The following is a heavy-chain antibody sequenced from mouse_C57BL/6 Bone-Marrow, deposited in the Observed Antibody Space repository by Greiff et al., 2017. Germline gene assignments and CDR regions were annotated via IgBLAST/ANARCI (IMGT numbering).Heavy chain of an antibody. Sequence: QVQLQQSGAELVRPGTSVKVSCKASGYAFTNYLIEWVKQRPGQGLEWIGVINPGSGGTNYNEKFKGKATLTADKSSSTAYMQLSSLTSEDSAVSFCARPYDYDDGYYAMDYWGQGTSVTVSS. J-gene: IGHJ4*01. CDR2: INPGSGGT. D-gene: IGHD2-4*01. CDR3: ARPYDYDDGYYAMDY. V-gene: IGHV1-54*01. CDR1: GYAFTNYL.